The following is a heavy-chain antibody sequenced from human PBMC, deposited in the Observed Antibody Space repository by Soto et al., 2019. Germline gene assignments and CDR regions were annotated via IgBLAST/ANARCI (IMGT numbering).Heavy chain of an antibody. CDR3: ARVPPDRYSSGRLDS. Sequence: QVQLQESGPGLVKPSQTLSLTCTVSRGSISSGGYYWSWIRQHPGKGLEWIGYIYYSGATYYNPSTESRVTIXXDXSXXQFSLKLSSMTAADTAVYYWARVPPDRYSSGRLDSWGQGPLVAVSS. V-gene: IGHV4-31*03. CDR1: RGSISSGGYY. CDR2: IYYSGAT. J-gene: IGHJ4*02. D-gene: IGHD6-19*01.